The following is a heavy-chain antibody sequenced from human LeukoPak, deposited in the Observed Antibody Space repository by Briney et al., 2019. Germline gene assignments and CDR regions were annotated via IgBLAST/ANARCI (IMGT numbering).Heavy chain of an antibody. D-gene: IGHD3-10*01. CDR3: AKESVLSGSGTYPNN. Sequence: GGSLRLSCTVSGFTFTDYYMSWVRQAPGKGLEWVSYISSSGSMLHYADSVEGRFTISRDNAKNSLYLQMSSLRVEDTAVYYCAKESVLSGSGTYPNNWGQGTLVTVSS. V-gene: IGHV3-11*04. CDR2: ISSSGSML. CDR1: GFTFTDYY. J-gene: IGHJ4*02.